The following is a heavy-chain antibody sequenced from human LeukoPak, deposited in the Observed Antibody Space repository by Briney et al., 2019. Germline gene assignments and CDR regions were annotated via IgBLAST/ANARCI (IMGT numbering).Heavy chain of an antibody. D-gene: IGHD6-19*01. CDR2: IFHSGST. Sequence: SETLSLTSTVSGYSISSGYYWVWIRQPPGKGLEWIGSIFHSGSTYYNPSLQSRVTISLDTSKNHFSLKLSSVTAADTALYYCARGDYYSNGWPFDYWDQGTLVTVSS. CDR1: GYSISSGYY. J-gene: IGHJ4*02. CDR3: ARGDYYSNGWPFDY. V-gene: IGHV4-38-2*02.